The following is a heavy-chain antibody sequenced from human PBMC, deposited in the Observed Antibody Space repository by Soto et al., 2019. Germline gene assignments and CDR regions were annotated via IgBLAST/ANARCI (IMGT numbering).Heavy chain of an antibody. CDR1: GFTLSGSV. V-gene: IGHV3-48*04. CDR2: ISSSSSTI. J-gene: IGHJ6*02. CDR3: ARVSWREKYGMDV. Sequence: GGSLRLSCAASGFTLSGSVIYWVRQASGKGMEWVSYISSSSSTIYYADSVKGRFTISRDNAKNSLYLHMNRLRAEDTAVYYCARVSWREKYGMDVWGQGTTFTVSS.